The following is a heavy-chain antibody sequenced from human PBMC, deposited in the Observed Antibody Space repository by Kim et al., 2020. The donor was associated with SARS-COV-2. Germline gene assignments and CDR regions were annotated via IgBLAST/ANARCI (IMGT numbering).Heavy chain of an antibody. Sequence: YSPKLQGRVTITRGTSATTAYMELGSLRSEDTAVYYCAIRPYGDLYYFDSWGQGTLVTVSS. D-gene: IGHD4-17*01. J-gene: IGHJ4*02. CDR3: AIRPYGDLYYFDS. V-gene: IGHV1-3*01.